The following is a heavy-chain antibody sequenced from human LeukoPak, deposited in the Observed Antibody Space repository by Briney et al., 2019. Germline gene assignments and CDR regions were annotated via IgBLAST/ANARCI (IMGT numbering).Heavy chain of an antibody. V-gene: IGHV3-48*02. J-gene: IGHJ4*02. CDR3: ARDGSIVGATRRFDY. CDR1: GFTFSSYS. CDR2: ISSSSSTI. D-gene: IGHD1-26*01. Sequence: ESGGSLRLSCAASGFTFSSYSMNWVRQAPGKGLEWVSYISSSSSTIYYADSVKGRFTTSRDNAKNSLYLQMNSLRDEDTAVYYCARDGSIVGATRRFDYWGQGTLVTVSS.